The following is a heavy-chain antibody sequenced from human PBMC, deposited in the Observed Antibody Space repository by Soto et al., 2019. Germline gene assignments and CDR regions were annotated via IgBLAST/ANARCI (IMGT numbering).Heavy chain of an antibody. V-gene: IGHV5-51*01. Sequence: GESLKISCQGSGYSFSTSWIGWVRQMPGKGLEWMGIIYPGDSDTRYSPSFQGQVTISADKSISTAFLQWSSLKAPDTATYYCARTTIAGIRGYFDYWGQGTLVTVSS. CDR3: ARTTIAGIRGYFDY. D-gene: IGHD2-21*01. J-gene: IGHJ4*02. CDR2: IYPGDSDT. CDR1: GYSFSTSW.